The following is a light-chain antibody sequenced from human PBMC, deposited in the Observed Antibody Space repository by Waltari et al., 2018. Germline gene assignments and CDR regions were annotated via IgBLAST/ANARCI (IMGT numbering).Light chain of an antibody. Sequence: EVVLTQPPGTLSLSPGEGATISCTASQSSSHYLAWYQQKPGQAPRLLISHASSRATGIPDRFSGSGSGTDFSLTISRLEPEDFAVYYCQHYVNLPATFGQGTKVEIK. V-gene: IGKV3-20*01. CDR3: QHYVNLPAT. CDR1: QSSSHY. J-gene: IGKJ1*01. CDR2: HAS.